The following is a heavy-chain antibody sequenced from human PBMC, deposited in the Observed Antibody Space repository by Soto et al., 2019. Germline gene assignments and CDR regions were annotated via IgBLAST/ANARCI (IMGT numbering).Heavy chain of an antibody. Sequence: SETLSLTCAVYGGSFSGYYWSWIRQPPGKGLEWIGEINHSGSTNYNPSLKSRVTISVDTSKNQFSLKLSSVTAADTAVYYCARGIAAAGTEGWFDPWGQGTLVTVSS. J-gene: IGHJ5*02. CDR2: INHSGST. V-gene: IGHV4-34*01. CDR3: ARGIAAAGTEGWFDP. CDR1: GGSFSGYY. D-gene: IGHD6-13*01.